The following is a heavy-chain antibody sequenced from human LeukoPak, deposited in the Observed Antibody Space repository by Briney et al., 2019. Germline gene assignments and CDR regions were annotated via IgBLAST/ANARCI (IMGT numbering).Heavy chain of an antibody. J-gene: IGHJ6*02. V-gene: IGHV4-61*08. Sequence: SETLSLTCTVSGGSISSGDYYWSWIRQPPGKGLEWIGYIYYSGSTNYNPSLKSRVTISVDTSKNQFSLKLSSVTAADTAVYYCAREIRDGYNLYYYYGMDVWGQGTTVTVSS. D-gene: IGHD5-24*01. CDR3: AREIRDGYNLYYYYGMDV. CDR2: IYYSGST. CDR1: GGSISSGDYY.